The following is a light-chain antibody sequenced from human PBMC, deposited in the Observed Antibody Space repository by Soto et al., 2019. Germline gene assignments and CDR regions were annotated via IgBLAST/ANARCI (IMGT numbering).Light chain of an antibody. CDR2: EVS. V-gene: IGLV2-14*01. CDR1: SSDVGGYNY. J-gene: IGLJ1*01. CDR3: SSYTSTSTRV. Sequence: QSVLTQPAFVYGSPGQSITTSCTGTSSDVGGYNYVSWYQHPPGKAPKLMISEVSNRPSGVSNRFSGSKSGNTASLTISGLQAEDEADYYCSSYTSTSTRVFGTATKVTVL.